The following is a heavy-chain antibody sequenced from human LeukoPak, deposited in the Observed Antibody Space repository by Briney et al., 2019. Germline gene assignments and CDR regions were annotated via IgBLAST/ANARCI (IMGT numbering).Heavy chain of an antibody. CDR1: GFTFSSYW. Sequence: GGSLRLSCAASGFTFSSYWMSWVRQAPGKGLEWVANIKQDGSEKYYVDSVKGRFTISRDNAKNSLYLQMNSLRAEDTAVYYCARDSVVGSTISFDYWGQGTLVTVSS. D-gene: IGHD1-26*01. CDR2: IKQDGSEK. CDR3: ARDSVVGSTISFDY. J-gene: IGHJ4*02. V-gene: IGHV3-7*01.